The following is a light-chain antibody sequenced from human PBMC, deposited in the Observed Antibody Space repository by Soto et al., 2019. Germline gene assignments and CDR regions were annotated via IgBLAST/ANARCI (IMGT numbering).Light chain of an antibody. CDR1: SSNIGNNY. Sequence: QSVLTQSPSVSAAPGQKVTISCSGSSSNIGNNYVSWYQQLPGTAPKLLIYDNNKRPSGIPDRFSGSKSGTSGTLDITGLQTGDEADFYCQSYDNRLSGSVVFGGGTKVTVL. J-gene: IGLJ2*01. CDR2: DNN. V-gene: IGLV1-51*01. CDR3: QSYDNRLSGSVV.